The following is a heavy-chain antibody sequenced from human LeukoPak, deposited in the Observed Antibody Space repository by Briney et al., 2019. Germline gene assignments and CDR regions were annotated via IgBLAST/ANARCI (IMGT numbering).Heavy chain of an antibody. V-gene: IGHV1-2*06. D-gene: IGHD2-2*01. J-gene: IGHJ4*02. CDR3: ARDIVVVPAAMGVDY. CDR2: IYPNSGGT. CDR1: GYTFTGYY. Sequence: ASVKVSCKASGYTFTGYYMHWVRQAPGQGLEWMGRIYPNSGGTNYAQKFQGRVTMTRDTSISTAYMELSRLRSDDTAVYYCARDIVVVPAAMGVDYWGQGTLVTVSS.